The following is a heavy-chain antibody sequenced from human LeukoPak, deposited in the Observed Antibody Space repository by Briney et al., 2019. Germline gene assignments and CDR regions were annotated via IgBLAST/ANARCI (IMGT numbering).Heavy chain of an antibody. V-gene: IGHV4-38-2*02. CDR3: ARVYSGYPGVY. CDR2: IYHSGNT. Sequence: PSETLSLTCTVSGVSISDYYWGWIRQPPGKGLEWIGSIYHSGNTYYNPSLKSRVTISVDTSKNQFSLKLSSVTAADTAVYYCARVYSGYPGVYWGQGTLVTVSS. J-gene: IGHJ4*02. D-gene: IGHD5-12*01. CDR1: GVSISDYY.